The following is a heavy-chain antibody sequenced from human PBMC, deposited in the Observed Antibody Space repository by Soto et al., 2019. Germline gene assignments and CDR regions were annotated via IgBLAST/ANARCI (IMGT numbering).Heavy chain of an antibody. Sequence: QVQLVQSGAEVKKPGSSVKVSCKASGGTFSSYTISWVRQAPGQGHEWMGRIIPILGIANYAQKFQGRVTITADKSTSTAYMELSSLRSEDTAVYYCARDRITIFGVVPGDAFDIWGQGTMVTVSS. J-gene: IGHJ3*02. CDR1: GGTFSSYT. CDR2: IIPILGIA. V-gene: IGHV1-69*08. CDR3: ARDRITIFGVVPGDAFDI. D-gene: IGHD3-3*01.